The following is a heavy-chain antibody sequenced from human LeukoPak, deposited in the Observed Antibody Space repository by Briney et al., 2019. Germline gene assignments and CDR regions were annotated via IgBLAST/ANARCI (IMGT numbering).Heavy chain of an antibody. Sequence: GGSLRLSCAASGFTFSSYSMNWVRQAPGKGLEWVSSISSSSYIYYADSVKGRFTISRDNAKHSLYLQMNSLRAEDTAVYYCARYRVVVPAATGFDYWGQGTLVTVSS. CDR3: ARYRVVVPAATGFDY. CDR1: GFTFSSYS. D-gene: IGHD2-2*01. V-gene: IGHV3-21*01. J-gene: IGHJ4*02. CDR2: ISSSSYI.